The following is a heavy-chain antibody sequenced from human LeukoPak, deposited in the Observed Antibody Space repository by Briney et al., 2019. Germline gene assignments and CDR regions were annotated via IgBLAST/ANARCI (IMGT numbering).Heavy chain of an antibody. J-gene: IGHJ4*02. CDR2: IIPILGIA. D-gene: IGHD2-21*02. CDR3: ARERSHIVVVTAVFDY. Sequence: ASVKVSCKASGYTFTSYAISWVRQAPGQGLEWMGRIIPILGIANYAQKFQGRVTITADKSTSTAYMELSSLRSEDTAVYYCARERSHIVVVTAVFDYWGQGTLVTVSS. V-gene: IGHV1-69*04. CDR1: GYTFTSYA.